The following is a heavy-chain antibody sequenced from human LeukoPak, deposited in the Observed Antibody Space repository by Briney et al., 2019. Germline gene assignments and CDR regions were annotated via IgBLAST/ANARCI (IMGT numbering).Heavy chain of an antibody. V-gene: IGHV4-59*01. CDR3: ASSPQLDYFDY. CDR2: IYYSGST. J-gene: IGHJ4*02. D-gene: IGHD6-13*01. CDR1: GGSISSYY. Sequence: SETLSLTCTVSGGSISSYYWSWIRQPPGKGLEWIGYIYYSGSTNYNPSLKSRVTISVDTSKNQFSLKLSTVTAADTAVYYCASSPQLDYFDYWGQGTLVTVSS.